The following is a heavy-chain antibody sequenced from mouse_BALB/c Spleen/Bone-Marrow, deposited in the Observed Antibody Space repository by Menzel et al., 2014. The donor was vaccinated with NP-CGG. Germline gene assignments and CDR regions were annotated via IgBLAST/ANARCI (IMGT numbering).Heavy chain of an antibody. CDR1: GYTFTSYY. J-gene: IGHJ3*01. CDR3: TREGDSPFAH. D-gene: IGHD2-13*01. Sequence: VQLVESGAELVKPGASVKLSCKASGYTFTSYYMYWVKQRPGQGLEWIGEINPSNGGTNFNEKFKSKATLTVDKSSSTAYMQLSSLTSEDSAVYYCTREGDSPFAHWGQGTLVTVSA. CDR2: INPSNGGT. V-gene: IGHV1S81*02.